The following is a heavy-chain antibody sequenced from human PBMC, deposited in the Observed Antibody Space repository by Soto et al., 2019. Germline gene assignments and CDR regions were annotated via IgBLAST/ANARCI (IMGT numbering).Heavy chain of an antibody. D-gene: IGHD3-16*01. Sequence: QITLKESGPTLVTPTQTLTLTCTFSGFSLSTSGVGVSWIRQPPGKALEWLAVIYWDDDKRYSPSLKNRLTITKDTSKNQVVLTLTTMDPVDTATYYCAHSYSRRFLDSWGQGTLVTVSS. CDR1: GFSLSTSGVG. J-gene: IGHJ4*02. V-gene: IGHV2-5*02. CDR3: AHSYSRRFLDS. CDR2: IYWDDDK.